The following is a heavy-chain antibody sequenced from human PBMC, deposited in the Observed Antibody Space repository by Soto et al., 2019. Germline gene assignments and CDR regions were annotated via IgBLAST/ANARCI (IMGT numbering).Heavy chain of an antibody. J-gene: IGHJ3*02. CDR1: GFDFSRSA. V-gene: IGHV3-23*01. CDR2: LNGRGSGT. Sequence: QPGGSLRLSGAASGFDFSRSAMAWVRQAPGKGLEWVSALNGRGSGTYYADSVKGRFTISRDPSEDILYLQMSGLRAEDTAVYYCARNRVQCYSNSSGSFAFDIWGQGTMVTVSS. D-gene: IGHD3-22*01. CDR3: ARNRVQCYSNSSGSFAFDI.